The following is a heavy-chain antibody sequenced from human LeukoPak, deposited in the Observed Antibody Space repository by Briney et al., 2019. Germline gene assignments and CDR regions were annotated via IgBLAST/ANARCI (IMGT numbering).Heavy chain of an antibody. CDR2: TWYDGGSK. V-gene: IGHV3-33*01. D-gene: IGHD3-10*01. J-gene: IGHJ4*02. CDR1: GFTFSYYG. Sequence: PGGSLRLSCAASGFTFSYYGMHWVRQAPGKGLEWVANTWYDGGSKYYADSVKGRFTISRDNSKNTLNLQMNSLRADDTAAYFCVRDSSGDSSGRPSLDYWGQGTLVTVSS. CDR3: VRDSSGDSSGRPSLDY.